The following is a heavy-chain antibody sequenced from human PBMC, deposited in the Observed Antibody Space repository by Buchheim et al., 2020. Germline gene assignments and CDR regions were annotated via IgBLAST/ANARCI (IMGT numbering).Heavy chain of an antibody. V-gene: IGHV3-23*04. CDR3: VKEFLGYFDY. Sequence: EVQLVESGGGLVQPGGSLRLSCAASGFTFSSYAMSWVRQTPGKGLEWVSAITASGGSTYYADSVKGRFTISRDNSKTTMDLQMNSLRVEDSAVYYCVKEFLGYFDYWGQGTL. CDR2: ITASGGST. CDR1: GFTFSSYA. D-gene: IGHD2/OR15-2a*01. J-gene: IGHJ4*02.